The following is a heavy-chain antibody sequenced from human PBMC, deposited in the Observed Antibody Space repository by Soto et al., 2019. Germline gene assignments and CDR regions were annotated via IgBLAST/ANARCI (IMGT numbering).Heavy chain of an antibody. V-gene: IGHV1-8*01. D-gene: IGHD3-10*01. Sequence: QVPLVQSGAEVKKPGASVKVSCKASGYTFTSYDSNWVRQATGQGLEWMGWMNPNSGNTGYAQKFQGRVTMTRNTSISTAYMELSSLRSEDTAVYYCAITHLRFGEHHYWGQGTLVTVSS. J-gene: IGHJ4*02. CDR3: AITHLRFGEHHY. CDR2: MNPNSGNT. CDR1: GYTFTSYD.